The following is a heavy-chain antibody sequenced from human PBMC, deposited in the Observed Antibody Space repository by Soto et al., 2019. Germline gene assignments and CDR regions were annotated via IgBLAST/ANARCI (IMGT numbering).Heavy chain of an antibody. CDR1: GYTFTNYD. CDR3: ARQDTSKGGIDY. Sequence: QVQLVQSGAEVKKSGASVMVSCKASGYTFTNYDINWVRQAPGHGLEWMGWMNPSTGNTGYAQKFQGRVTMTRDTSISTAYMELSSLRSEDTAVYYCARQDTSKGGIDYWGQGTLVTVSS. D-gene: IGHD5-18*01. CDR2: MNPSTGNT. J-gene: IGHJ4*01. V-gene: IGHV1-8*01.